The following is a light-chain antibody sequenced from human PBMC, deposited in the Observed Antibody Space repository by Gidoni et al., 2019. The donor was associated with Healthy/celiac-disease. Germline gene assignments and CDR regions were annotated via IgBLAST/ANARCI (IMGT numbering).Light chain of an antibody. CDR2: DAS. Sequence: EILLPQSPAPLSLSPGERATLSCRASQSVSSYLAWYQQKPGQAPRLLIYDASNRATGIPARLRGRGSGTDFTLNISSLEPEDFAGYYCQQCSNWPPMYTFGQGTKLEIK. V-gene: IGKV3-11*01. CDR3: QQCSNWPPMYT. CDR1: QSVSSY. J-gene: IGKJ2*01.